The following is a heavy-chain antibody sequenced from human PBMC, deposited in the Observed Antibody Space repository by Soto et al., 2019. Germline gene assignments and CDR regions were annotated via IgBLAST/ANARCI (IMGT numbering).Heavy chain of an antibody. CDR2: ISSSGSTI. Sequence: GGSLRLSCAASGFTFSDYYMSWIRQAPGKGLEWVSYISSSGSTIYYADSVKGRFTISRDNAKNSLYLQMNSLRAEDTAVYYCARPKQQQLPRDAFDIWGQGTMVTVSS. D-gene: IGHD6-13*01. CDR1: GFTFSDYY. J-gene: IGHJ3*02. V-gene: IGHV3-11*01. CDR3: ARPKQQQLPRDAFDI.